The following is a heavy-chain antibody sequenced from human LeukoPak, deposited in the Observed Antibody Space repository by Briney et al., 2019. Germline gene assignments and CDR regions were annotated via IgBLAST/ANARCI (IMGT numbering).Heavy chain of an antibody. CDR1: GGSISSGGSY. Sequence: PSETLSLTCTVSGGSISSGGSYWTWIRQHPGKGLEWIGYIYYSGSACYNPSLQSRVSISVDTSNNQFSLTLSSVTAADTAVYYCARLAQGVAGTDYWGQGTLVTVAS. CDR3: ARLAQGVAGTDY. V-gene: IGHV4-31*03. CDR2: IYYSGSA. J-gene: IGHJ4*02. D-gene: IGHD6-19*01.